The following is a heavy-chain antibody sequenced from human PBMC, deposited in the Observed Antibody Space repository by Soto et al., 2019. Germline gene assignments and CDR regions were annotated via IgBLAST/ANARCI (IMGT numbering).Heavy chain of an antibody. D-gene: IGHD3-16*02. V-gene: IGHV1-69*01. J-gene: IGHJ4*02. Sequence: QVQLVQSGAEVKKPGSSVKVSYKASGGTFSSYAISWVRQAPGQGLEWMGGIIPIFGTANYAQKFQGRVTITADESTSTAYMELSSLRSEDTAVYYCARGGVITFGGVIVWRYFDYWGQGTLVTVSS. CDR3: ARGGVITFGGVIVWRYFDY. CDR2: IIPIFGTA. CDR1: GGTFSSYA.